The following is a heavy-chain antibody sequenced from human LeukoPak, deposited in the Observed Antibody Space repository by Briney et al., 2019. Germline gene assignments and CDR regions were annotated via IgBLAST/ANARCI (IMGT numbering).Heavy chain of an antibody. V-gene: IGHV4-38-2*02. CDR3: ARNYSPDFDY. CDR2: IYHSGST. J-gene: IGHJ4*02. CDR1: GYSISSGYY. Sequence: SETLSLTCTVSGYSISSGYYWGWIRQPPGKGLEWIGSIYHSGSTYYNPSLKSRVTISVDTSKNQFSLKLSSVTPEDTAVYYCARNYSPDFDYWGQGTLVTVSS. D-gene: IGHD1-7*01.